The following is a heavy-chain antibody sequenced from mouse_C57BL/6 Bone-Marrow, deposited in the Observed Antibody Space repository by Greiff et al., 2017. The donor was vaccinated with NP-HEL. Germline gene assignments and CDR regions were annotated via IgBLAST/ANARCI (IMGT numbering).Heavy chain of an antibody. Sequence: VKVVESGPGLVKPSQSLFLTCSITGFPITSGYYWIWIRQSPGKPLEWMGYITHSGETFYNPSLQSPISITRETSKNQFFLQLNSVTTEDTAMYYCAGEYYILGDWYFDVWGTGTTVTVSS. CDR2: ITHSGET. V-gene: IGHV12-3*01. D-gene: IGHD2-12*01. CDR3: AGEYYILGDWYFDV. J-gene: IGHJ1*03. CDR1: GFPITSGYY.